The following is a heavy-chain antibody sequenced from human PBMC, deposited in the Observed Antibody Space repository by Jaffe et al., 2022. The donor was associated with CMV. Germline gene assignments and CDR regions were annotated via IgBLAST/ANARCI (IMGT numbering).Heavy chain of an antibody. D-gene: IGHD3-9*01. Sequence: QVQLQESGPGLMKPSETLSLTCTVSGGSISSYFWSWIRQPPGKGLEWIGYIYHSGSTNYNPSLKSRVTISVDRSKNQFSLKVSSVTAADTAVYYCARVGGYDLLTGYYRDSYQYYMDVWGKGTTVTVSS. CDR1: GGSISSYF. J-gene: IGHJ6*03. V-gene: IGHV4-59*01. CDR3: ARVGGYDLLTGYYRDSYQYYMDV. CDR2: IYHSGST.